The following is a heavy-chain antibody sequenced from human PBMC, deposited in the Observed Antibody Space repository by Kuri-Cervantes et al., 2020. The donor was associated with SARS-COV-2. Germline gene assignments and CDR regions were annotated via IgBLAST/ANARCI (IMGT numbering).Heavy chain of an antibody. CDR2: IRSKAYGGTT. CDR3: TSLDFWSGFYFDY. CDR1: GLTFGDYA. J-gene: IGHJ4*02. Sequence: LRLPVTASGLTFGDYAMSGVPQAQGRGLEWVGFIRSKAYGGTTEYAASVKGRFTISRDDSKSIAYLQMNSLKTEDTAVYYCTSLDFWSGFYFDYWGQGTLVTVSS. V-gene: IGHV3-49*04. D-gene: IGHD3-3*01.